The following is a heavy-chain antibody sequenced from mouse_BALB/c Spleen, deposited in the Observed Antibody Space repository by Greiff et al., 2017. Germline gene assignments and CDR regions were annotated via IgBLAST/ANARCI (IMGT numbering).Heavy chain of an antibody. CDR2: IRNKANGYTT. D-gene: IGHD1-1*01. Sequence: EVMLVESGGGLVQPGGSLRLSCATSGFTFTDYYMSWVRQPPGKALEWLGFIRNKANGYTTEYSASVKGRFTISRDNSQSILYLQMNTLRAEDSATYYCARDTYYYGSSSAMDYWGQGTSVTVSS. CDR3: ARDTYYYGSSSAMDY. J-gene: IGHJ4*01. V-gene: IGHV7-3*02. CDR1: GFTFTDYY.